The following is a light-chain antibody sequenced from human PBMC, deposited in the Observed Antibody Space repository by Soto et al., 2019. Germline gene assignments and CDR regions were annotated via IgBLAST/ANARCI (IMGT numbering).Light chain of an antibody. CDR2: DAS. Sequence: EIVLTQSPGTLSLSPGERGTLSCRASQSVSSHPAWYQQTPGQAPRLLIYDASKRPTGIPARFSGSGSGTDFTLTISSLEPEDSAVYYCQQRSDRLPITFGQGTRLEIK. CDR1: QSVSSH. V-gene: IGKV3-11*01. J-gene: IGKJ5*01. CDR3: QQRSDRLPIT.